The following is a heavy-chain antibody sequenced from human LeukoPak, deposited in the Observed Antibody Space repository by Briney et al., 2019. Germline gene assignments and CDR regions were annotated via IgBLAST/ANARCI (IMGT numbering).Heavy chain of an antibody. CDR3: ARGVAGDYYYYGMDV. D-gene: IGHD4-17*01. J-gene: IGHJ6*02. V-gene: IGHV1-69*04. CDR1: GGAFSSYA. CDR2: IIPILGIA. Sequence: SVKVSCKASGGAFSSYAISWVRQAPGQGLEWMGRIIPILGIANYAQKFQGRVTITADKSTSTAYMELSSLRSEDTAVYYCARGVAGDYYYYGMDVWGQGTTVTVSS.